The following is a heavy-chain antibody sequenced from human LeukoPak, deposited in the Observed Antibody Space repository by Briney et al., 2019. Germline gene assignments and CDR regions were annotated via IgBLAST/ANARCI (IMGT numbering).Heavy chain of an antibody. CDR3: AREYSSSWSYYYYGMDV. CDR1: GYTFTSYG. Sequence: GASVKVSCKASGYTFTSYGISWVRQAPGQGLEWMGWISAYNGNTNYAQKLQGRVTMTTDTSTSTAYMELRSLRSDDTAVYYCAREYSSSWSYYYYGMDVWGQGTTVTVSS. V-gene: IGHV1-18*01. D-gene: IGHD6-13*01. J-gene: IGHJ6*02. CDR2: ISAYNGNT.